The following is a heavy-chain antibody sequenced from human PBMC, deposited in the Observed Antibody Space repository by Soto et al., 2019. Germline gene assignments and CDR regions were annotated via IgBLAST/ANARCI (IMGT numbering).Heavy chain of an antibody. V-gene: IGHV3-20*04. D-gene: IGHD6-13*01. J-gene: IGHJ3*02. Sequence: GGSLRLSCAASGFTFDDYGMSWVRQAPGKGLEWVSGINWNGGSTGYADSVKGRFTISRDNAKNSLYLQMNSLRAEDTALYYCARPQQQLAEDAFDIWGQGTMVTVSS. CDR1: GFTFDDYG. CDR2: INWNGGST. CDR3: ARPQQQLAEDAFDI.